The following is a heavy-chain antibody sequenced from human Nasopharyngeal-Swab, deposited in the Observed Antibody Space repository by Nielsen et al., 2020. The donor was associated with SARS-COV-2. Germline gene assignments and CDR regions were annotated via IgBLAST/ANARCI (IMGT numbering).Heavy chain of an antibody. CDR2: MNPHSGNT. D-gene: IGHD5-18*01. J-gene: IGHJ6*02. V-gene: IGHV1-8*01. CDR1: GYTFTSYD. Sequence: ASVKVSCKVSGYTFTSYDINWVRQGTGQGLEWMGWMNPHSGNTGYAQKFQGRVTMTRNTSISTAYMELSSLRSEDTAVYYCARDRGAAMAGRGWIGGVYYYGMDVWGQGTTVTVSS. CDR3: ARDRGAAMAGRGWIGGVYYYGMDV.